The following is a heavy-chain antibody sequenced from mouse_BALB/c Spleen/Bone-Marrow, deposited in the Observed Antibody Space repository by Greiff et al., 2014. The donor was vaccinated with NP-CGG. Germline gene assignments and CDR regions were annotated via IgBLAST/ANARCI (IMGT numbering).Heavy chain of an antibody. V-gene: IGHV5-4*02. D-gene: IGHD3-3*01. CDR2: ISDGGSYT. Sequence: DVMLVESGGGLVKPGGSLKLSGAASGFTFSDYYMYWVRQTPEKRLEWVATISDGGSYTYYPDSVKGRFTISRDNAKNNLYLQMSSLKSEDTAMYYCAREGDGAYWGQGTLVTVSA. J-gene: IGHJ3*01. CDR3: AREGDGAY. CDR1: GFTFSDYY.